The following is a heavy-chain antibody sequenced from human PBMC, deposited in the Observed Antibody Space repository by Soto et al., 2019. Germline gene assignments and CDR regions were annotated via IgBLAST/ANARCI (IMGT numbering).Heavy chain of an antibody. J-gene: IGHJ4*02. CDR1: GYTFTGYY. CDR3: ARVWEEGYYDSSGYSDY. V-gene: IGHV1-2*02. Sequence: QVQLVQSGAEVKKPGASVKVSCKASGYTFTGYYMHWVRQAPGQGLEWMGWINPNSGGTNYAQKLQGRVIMTRDTPLSTAFMERSRLRSDDTAVYYCARVWEEGYYDSSGYSDYWGQGTLVTVSS. CDR2: INPNSGGT. D-gene: IGHD3-22*01.